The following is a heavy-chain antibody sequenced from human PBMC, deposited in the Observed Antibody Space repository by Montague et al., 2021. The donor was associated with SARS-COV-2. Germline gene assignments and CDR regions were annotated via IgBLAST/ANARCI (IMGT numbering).Heavy chain of an antibody. J-gene: IGHJ4*02. Sequence: SETLSLTCAVSGGSITGFSWSWVRQPAGKGLEWIGGATTSGTTNXXPSLRSRVTMSVDTSKNQFSLNLNSVTAAVTAIYYCARPPTRPLSLDSWGQGTLVTVSS. CDR2: ATTSGTT. D-gene: IGHD6-6*01. CDR1: GGSITGFS. V-gene: IGHV4-4*07. CDR3: ARPPTRPLSLDS.